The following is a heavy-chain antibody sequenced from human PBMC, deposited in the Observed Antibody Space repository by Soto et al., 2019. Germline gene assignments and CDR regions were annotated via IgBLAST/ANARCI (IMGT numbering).Heavy chain of an antibody. CDR3: ATTLIRGVITTYLDY. CDR2: ISHAGSDK. D-gene: IGHD3-10*01. Sequence: ESVGGVVQPGRSLRLSCAASGFTFSSFVIPWVRQAPGTGLDWVAVISHAGSDKSYADSVKGRFTISRDNSKNTLYLQMNSLRAEDTAVYYWATTLIRGVITTYLDYWGQGTLLTVSS. J-gene: IGHJ4*02. V-gene: IGHV3-30-3*01. CDR1: GFTFSSFV.